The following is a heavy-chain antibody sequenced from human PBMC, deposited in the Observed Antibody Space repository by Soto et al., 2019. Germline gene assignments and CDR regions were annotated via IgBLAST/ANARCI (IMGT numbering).Heavy chain of an antibody. D-gene: IGHD3-22*01. Sequence: SSVHVSYMDSGGSFSGYASSLVRQAPGQGREWMGGIIPIFGTANYAQKFQGRVTITADESTSTAYMELSSLRSEDTAVYYCASAHYYDSSGPATHWFDPWGQGTLVTVSS. CDR1: GGSFSGYA. J-gene: IGHJ5*02. CDR3: ASAHYYDSSGPATHWFDP. CDR2: IIPIFGTA. V-gene: IGHV1-69*13.